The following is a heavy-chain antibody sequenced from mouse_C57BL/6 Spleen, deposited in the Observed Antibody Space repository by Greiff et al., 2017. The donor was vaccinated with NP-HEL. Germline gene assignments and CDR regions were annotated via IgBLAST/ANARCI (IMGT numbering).Heavy chain of an antibody. CDR2: IYPGDGDT. J-gene: IGHJ2*01. Sequence: VQLQESGAELVKPGASVKISCKASGYAFSSYWMNWVKPRPGKGLEWIGQIYPGDGDTNYNGKFKGKATLTADKSSSTAYMQLSSLTSEDSAVYFCARAYYGYDGYYFDYWGQGTTLTVSS. CDR3: ARAYYGYDGYYFDY. V-gene: IGHV1-80*01. CDR1: GYAFSSYW. D-gene: IGHD2-9*01.